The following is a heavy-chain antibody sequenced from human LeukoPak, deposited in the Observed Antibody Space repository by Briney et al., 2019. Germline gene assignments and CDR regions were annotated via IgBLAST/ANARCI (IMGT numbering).Heavy chain of an antibody. Sequence: GGSLRLSRAASGFTFSSYGMHWVRQAPGKGLEWVAVISYDGSNKYYADSVKGRFTISRDNSKNTLYLQMNSLRAEDTAVYYCAKGGVYYGMDVWGQGTTVTVSS. CDR1: GFTFSSYG. D-gene: IGHD3-10*01. CDR3: AKGGVYYGMDV. CDR2: ISYDGSNK. J-gene: IGHJ6*02. V-gene: IGHV3-30*18.